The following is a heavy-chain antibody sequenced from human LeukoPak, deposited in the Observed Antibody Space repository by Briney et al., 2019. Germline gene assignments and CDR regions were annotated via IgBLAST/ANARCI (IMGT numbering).Heavy chain of an antibody. Sequence: QTGGSLRLSCAASGFTFSSYAMSWVRQAPGKGLEWVSTISGSGGSTYYADSVKGRFTISRDNSKNTLYLQMNSLRAEDTAVYYCAKLLDSGSYYKYDYWGQGILVTVSS. J-gene: IGHJ4*02. D-gene: IGHD3-10*01. V-gene: IGHV3-23*01. CDR1: GFTFSSYA. CDR3: AKLLDSGSYYKYDY. CDR2: ISGSGGST.